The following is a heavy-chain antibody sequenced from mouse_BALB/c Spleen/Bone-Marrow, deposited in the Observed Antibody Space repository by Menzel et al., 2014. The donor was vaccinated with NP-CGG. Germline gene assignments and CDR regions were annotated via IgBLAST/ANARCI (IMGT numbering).Heavy chain of an antibody. CDR3: TIYYSSFAY. D-gene: IGHD2-12*01. CDR1: GYTFTSYW. Sequence: QVQLQQSGAELVKPGASVKMSCKASGYTFTSYWMHWVKQRPGQGLEWIGVIDPSDSYTSYNQKFKGKATLTVDTSSSTAYMQLSSLTSEDYAVYYCTIYYSSFAYWGRGTLVTVSA. CDR2: IDPSDSYT. J-gene: IGHJ3*01. V-gene: IGHV1S127*01.